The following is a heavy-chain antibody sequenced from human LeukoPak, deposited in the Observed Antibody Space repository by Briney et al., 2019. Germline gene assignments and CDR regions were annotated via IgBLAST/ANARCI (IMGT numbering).Heavy chain of an antibody. CDR2: INPNSGGT. CDR3: ARDTWIFGYDSSTPWY. D-gene: IGHD3-22*01. CDR1: GYTFTGYY. Sequence: GASVKVSCKASGYTFTGYYMHWVRQAPGQGLEWMGWINPNSGGTNYAQKFQGRVTMTRDTSISTAYMELSRLRSDDTAVYYCARDTWIFGYDSSTPWYWGQGTLVTVSS. V-gene: IGHV1-2*02. J-gene: IGHJ4*02.